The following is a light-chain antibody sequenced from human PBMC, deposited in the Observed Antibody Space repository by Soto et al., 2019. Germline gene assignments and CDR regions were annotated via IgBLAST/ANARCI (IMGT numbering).Light chain of an antibody. CDR2: KAS. CDR3: QQYNDASPT. CDR1: QSISSW. V-gene: IGKV1-5*03. Sequence: DIQMTQSPSTLSASVGDSVTITCRASQSISSWLAWYQQKPGKVPKLLIYKASSLESEVPSRFSGRGSGTEFTLTISSLQPDDFANYYCQQYNDASPTFGQGTKLETK. J-gene: IGKJ2*01.